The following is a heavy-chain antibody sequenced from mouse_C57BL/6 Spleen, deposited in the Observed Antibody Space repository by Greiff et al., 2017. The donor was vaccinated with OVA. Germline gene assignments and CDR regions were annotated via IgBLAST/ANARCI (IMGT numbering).Heavy chain of an antibody. J-gene: IGHJ4*01. V-gene: IGHV5-4*01. CDR2: ISDGGSYT. D-gene: IGHD1-1*01. Sequence: EVQGVESGGGLVKPGGSLKLSCAASGFTFSSYAMSWVRQTPEKRLEWVATISDGGSYTYYPDNVKGRFTISRDNAKNNLYLQMSHLKSEDTAMYYCARDRDGSQYYYAMDYWGKGTSVTVS. CDR3: ARDRDGSQYYYAMDY. CDR1: GFTFSSYA.